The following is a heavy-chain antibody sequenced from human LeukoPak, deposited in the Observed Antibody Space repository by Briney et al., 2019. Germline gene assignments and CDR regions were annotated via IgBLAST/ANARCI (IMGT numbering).Heavy chain of an antibody. CDR2: INHSGST. CDR1: GGSFSGYY. V-gene: IGHV4-34*01. CDR3: ARGGPYYDFWSGPQRHYYYYMDV. Sequence: PSETLSLTCAVYGGSFSGYYWSWIRQPPGKGLEWIGEINHSGSTNYNPSLKSRVTISVDTSKNQFSLKLSSVTAADTAVYYCARGGPYYDFWSGPQRHYYYYMDVWGKGTTVTVSS. D-gene: IGHD3-3*01. J-gene: IGHJ6*03.